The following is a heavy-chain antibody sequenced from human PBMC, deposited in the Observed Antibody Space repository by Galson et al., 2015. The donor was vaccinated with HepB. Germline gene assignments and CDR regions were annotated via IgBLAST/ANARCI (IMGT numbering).Heavy chain of an antibody. CDR2: IRSNPYGGTT. V-gene: IGHV3-49*04. CDR1: GFIFGDYA. Sequence: SLRLSCATSGFIFGDYAMSRVRQAPGKGLEWVGFIRSNPYGGTTEYAASVKGRFTLSRDDSKSIAYLQMNSLKTEDTAVYYCTRETVGRYGDYAGYWGQGTLVTVSS. J-gene: IGHJ4*02. D-gene: IGHD4-17*01. CDR3: TRETVGRYGDYAGY.